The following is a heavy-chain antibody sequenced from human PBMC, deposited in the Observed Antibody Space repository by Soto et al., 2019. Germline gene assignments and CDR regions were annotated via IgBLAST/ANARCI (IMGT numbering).Heavy chain of an antibody. D-gene: IGHD6-19*01. V-gene: IGHV4-39*01. CDR2: IYYSGST. J-gene: IGHJ3*02. CDR3: ARPVSWQWLVRGGAFDI. Sequence: SETLSLTCTVSGGSIRSGSYYGGWIRQPPGKGLEWIGSIYYSGSTYYNPSLKSRVTISVDTSKNQFSLKLSSVTAADTAVYYCARPVSWQWLVRGGAFDIWGQGTMVTGSS. CDR1: GGSIRSGSYY.